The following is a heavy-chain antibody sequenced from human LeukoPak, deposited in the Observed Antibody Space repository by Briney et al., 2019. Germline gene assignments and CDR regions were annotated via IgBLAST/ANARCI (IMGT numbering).Heavy chain of an antibody. V-gene: IGHV1-69*01. D-gene: IGHD3-10*01. CDR3: ARDSSAARFGELTNWFDP. CDR1: RGTFSSYA. J-gene: IGHJ5*02. Sequence: SSVKVSCKASRGTFSSYAISWVRQAPGQGLEWIGGIIPIFGTANYAQKFQGRVTITADESTSTAYMELSSLRSEDTAVYYCARDSSAARFGELTNWFDPWGQGTLVTVSS. CDR2: IIPIFGTA.